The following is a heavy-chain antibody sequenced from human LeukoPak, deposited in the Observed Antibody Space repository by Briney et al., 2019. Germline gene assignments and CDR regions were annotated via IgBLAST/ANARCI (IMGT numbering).Heavy chain of an antibody. CDR1: GDSISSSSYY. Sequence: PPETLSLTCTVSGDSISSSSYYWSWIRQPPGKGLEWIGEINHSGSTNYNPSLKSRVTISVDTSKNQFSLKLSSVTAADTAVYYCARGNNSGSYFDYWGQGTLVTVSS. D-gene: IGHD1-26*01. CDR2: INHSGST. J-gene: IGHJ4*02. CDR3: ARGNNSGSYFDY. V-gene: IGHV4-39*07.